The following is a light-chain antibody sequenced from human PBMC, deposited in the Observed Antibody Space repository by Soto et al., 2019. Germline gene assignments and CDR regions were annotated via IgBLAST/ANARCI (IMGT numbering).Light chain of an antibody. V-gene: IGLV1-47*01. Sequence: QSVLTQPPSASGTPGQRITISCSGSSSNIGSNYVYWYQQLPGTAPKLLIYRNNQRPSGVPDRFSGSKSGNSASLAISGLRSEDEADYYCAAWDDSLSGPSVVFGGGTKLTVL. CDR3: AAWDDSLSGPSVV. J-gene: IGLJ2*01. CDR1: SSNIGSNY. CDR2: RNN.